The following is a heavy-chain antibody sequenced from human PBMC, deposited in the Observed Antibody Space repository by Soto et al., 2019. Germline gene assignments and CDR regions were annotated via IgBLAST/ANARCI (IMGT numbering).Heavy chain of an antibody. V-gene: IGHV3-23*01. CDR1: GFTFSNYA. CDR3: APSRNTAYDLYPDY. Sequence: GGSLRLSCAASGFTFSNYAMSWVRQTPGKGLEWVSSISGSGASTYYADSVKGRFTISRDNSKNVVFLEMINVRAEDTAIYYCAPSRNTAYDLYPDYWGQGSLVTVSS. CDR2: ISGSGAST. J-gene: IGHJ4*02. D-gene: IGHD5-12*01.